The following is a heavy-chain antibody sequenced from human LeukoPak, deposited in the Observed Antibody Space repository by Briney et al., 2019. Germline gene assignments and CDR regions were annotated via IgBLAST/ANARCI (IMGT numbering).Heavy chain of an antibody. CDR3: ARGSITIFGVVIHAFDI. CDR2: IIPILGIA. J-gene: IGHJ3*02. Sequence: SVKVSCKASGGTFSSYTISWVRQAPGQGLEWMGRIIPILGIANYAQKFQGRVTITADKSTSTAYMELSSLRSEDTAVHYCARGSITIFGVVIHAFDIWGQGTMVTVSS. CDR1: GGTFSSYT. D-gene: IGHD3-3*01. V-gene: IGHV1-69*02.